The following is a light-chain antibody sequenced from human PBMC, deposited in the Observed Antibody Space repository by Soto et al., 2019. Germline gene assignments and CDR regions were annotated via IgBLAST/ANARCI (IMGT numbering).Light chain of an antibody. CDR1: QSVTVNS. J-gene: IGKJ3*01. CDR2: AAS. CDR3: QQYGDSPLT. V-gene: IGKV3-20*01. Sequence: EILLTQSPSTLSLSPGEGVPLSCRARQSVTVNSLAWYQQKPGQAPRLLIYAASTRAAAVPDRFTGSGSGTDFALTISRLEPEDFGVYYCQQYGDSPLTSGPGTKVDIK.